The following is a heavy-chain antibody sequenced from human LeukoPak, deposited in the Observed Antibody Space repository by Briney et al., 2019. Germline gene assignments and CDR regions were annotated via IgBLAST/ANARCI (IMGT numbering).Heavy chain of an antibody. CDR3: ARQRADYYYYYIDV. Sequence: SETLSLTCTVSGGSISSSNYYWDWIRQPPGKGLEWIGSIYYSETTYDNPSLKSRVTMSIDTSKNQFSLELSSVTAADSAVYYCARQRADYYYYYIDVWGKGTTVTVS. CDR1: GGSISSSNYY. CDR2: IYYSETT. J-gene: IGHJ6*03. V-gene: IGHV4-39*01.